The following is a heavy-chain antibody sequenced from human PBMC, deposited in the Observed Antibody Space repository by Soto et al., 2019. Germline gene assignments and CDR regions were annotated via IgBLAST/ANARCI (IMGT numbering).Heavy chain of an antibody. CDR3: ARHQSHSSSYVDP. Sequence: QLQLQESGPGLVKPSETLSLTCTVSGGSISSSSYYWGWIRQPPGKGLEWIGSIYYSGSTYYNPSLKSRITISVDMSKNQFALKLSSVTAADTAVYYCARHQSHSSSYVDPWGQGTLVTVSS. V-gene: IGHV4-39*01. J-gene: IGHJ5*02. D-gene: IGHD6-13*01. CDR1: GGSISSSSYY. CDR2: IYYSGST.